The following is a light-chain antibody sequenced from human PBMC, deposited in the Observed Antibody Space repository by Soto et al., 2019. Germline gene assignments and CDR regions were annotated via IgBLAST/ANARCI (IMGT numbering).Light chain of an antibody. CDR3: QQYNSYWT. CDR1: QSISSW. J-gene: IGKJ1*01. V-gene: IGKV1-5*01. Sequence: DIQMTQSPSTLSASVGDRVTITCRASQSISSWLAWYQQKPGKAPKLLIYDASSLESGVPSRFSGSGSGTEFFLTISSLQPDDFATYYCQQYNSYWTFGQGTKVDI. CDR2: DAS.